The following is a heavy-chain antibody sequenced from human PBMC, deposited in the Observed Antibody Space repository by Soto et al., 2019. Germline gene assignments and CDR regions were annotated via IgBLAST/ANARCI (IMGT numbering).Heavy chain of an antibody. J-gene: IGHJ3*02. CDR1: GYTFTSYD. D-gene: IGHD5-12*01. V-gene: IGHV1-8*01. CDR3: ARGGAKWRHDAFDI. Sequence: QVQLVQSGAEVKKPGASVKVSCKASGYTFTSYDINWVRQATGQGLEWMGWMNANSGNTGYAQKFQGRVTMTRNTSIRTAYMELGSLRSEDTAVYYCARGGAKWRHDAFDIWGQGTMVTVSS. CDR2: MNANSGNT.